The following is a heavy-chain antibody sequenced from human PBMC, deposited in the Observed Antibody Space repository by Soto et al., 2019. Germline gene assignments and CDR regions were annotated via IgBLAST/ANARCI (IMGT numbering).Heavy chain of an antibody. Sequence: QVQLVESGGGVVQPGRSLRLSCAASGFNFRSYGMHWVRQAPGKGLEWVAVIWYDGSDKYYADSVKGRFIISRDNSKNTLYLQMNSLRAEDTAVYYCAREGLVWLGEGWFDPWGQGTLVTVSS. V-gene: IGHV3-33*01. CDR2: IWYDGSDK. CDR1: GFNFRSYG. J-gene: IGHJ5*02. CDR3: AREGLVWLGEGWFDP. D-gene: IGHD4-17*01.